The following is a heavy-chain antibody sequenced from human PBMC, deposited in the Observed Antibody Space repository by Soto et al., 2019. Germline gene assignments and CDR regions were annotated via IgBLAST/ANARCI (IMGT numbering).Heavy chain of an antibody. J-gene: IGHJ4*02. CDR3: AQVGATGTY. V-gene: IGHV1-69*01. Sequence: QLVQSGAEVKKPGASVKVSCKASGGTYSNYAISWVRQAPGQGLEWMGAIIPIIGSTDNAQKFQGRVSLTADESTSTVYMVLGSLTSEDTAVYYCAQVGATGTYWGQGTLDTVSS. D-gene: IGHD1-26*01. CDR2: IIPIIGST. CDR1: GGTYSNYA.